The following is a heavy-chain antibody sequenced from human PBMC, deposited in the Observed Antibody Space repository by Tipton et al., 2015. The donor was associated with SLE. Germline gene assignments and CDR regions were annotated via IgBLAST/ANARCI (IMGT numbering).Heavy chain of an antibody. D-gene: IGHD6-13*01. V-gene: IGHV4-39*01. CDR2: IYYSGST. J-gene: IGHJ4*02. CDR3: AGHWYSSRAFCYFDY. Sequence: TLSLTCTVSGGSISSSSYYWGWIRQPPGKGLEWIGSIYYSGSTYYNPSLKSRVTLSVDTSKNQFSLRLSSLTAADTAVYYCAGHWYSSRAFCYFDYWGQGTLVTVSS. CDR1: GGSISSSSYY.